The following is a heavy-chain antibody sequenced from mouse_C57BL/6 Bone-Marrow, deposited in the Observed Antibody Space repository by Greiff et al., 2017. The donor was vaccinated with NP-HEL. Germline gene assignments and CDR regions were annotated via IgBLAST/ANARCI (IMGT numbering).Heavy chain of an antibody. CDR1: GYTFTDYY. CDR2: INPNNGGT. D-gene: IGHD1-3*01. Sequence: VQLQQSGPELVKPGASVKISCKASGYTFTDYYMNWVKQSHGKSLEWIGDINPNNGGTSYNQKFKGKATLTVDKSSSTAYMELRSLTSEDSAVYYCAPVPKCQAWFAYWGQGTLVTVSA. J-gene: IGHJ3*01. CDR3: APVPKCQAWFAY. V-gene: IGHV1-26*01.